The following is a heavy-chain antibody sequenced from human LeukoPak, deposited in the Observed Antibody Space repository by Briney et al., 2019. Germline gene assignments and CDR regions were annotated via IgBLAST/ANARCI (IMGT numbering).Heavy chain of an antibody. CDR2: IYSGGST. V-gene: IGHV3-53*05. Sequence: GGSLRLSCAASGFTVSINYMNWVRQAPGKGLEWVSVIYSGGSTYYTDSVKGRFTISRDNSRNVLYLQMNSLRAEDTAVYYCARDTAMVFDYWGQGTLATVSS. D-gene: IGHD5-18*01. CDR1: GFTVSINY. J-gene: IGHJ4*02. CDR3: ARDTAMVFDY.